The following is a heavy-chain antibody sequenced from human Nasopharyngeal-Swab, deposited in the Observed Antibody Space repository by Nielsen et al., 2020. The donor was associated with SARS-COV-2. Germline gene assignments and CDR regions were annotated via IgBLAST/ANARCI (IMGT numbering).Heavy chain of an antibody. Sequence: GESLKISCAASGFSFSDYWMDWVRQAPGKGLEWVSDISVSGDFTYYADSVKGRFTVSRDNSQNTFYLQMDSLRADDTAVYYCAKSYSGGYDASDIWGQGTMVTVSS. CDR2: ISVSGDFT. D-gene: IGHD1-26*01. CDR1: GFSFSDYW. CDR3: AKSYSGGYDASDI. J-gene: IGHJ3*02. V-gene: IGHV3-23*01.